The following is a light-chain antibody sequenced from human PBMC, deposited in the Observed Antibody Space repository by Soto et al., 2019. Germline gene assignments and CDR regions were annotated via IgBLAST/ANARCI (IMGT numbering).Light chain of an antibody. V-gene: IGLV2-11*01. CDR2: DVT. J-gene: IGLJ2*01. CDR3: CSRAGSYTLV. CDR1: SSDVGAYNY. Sequence: QSALTQPRSVSGSPGQSVTISCTGTSSDVGAYNYVSWYQQHPGKAPKLMIYDVTKRPSGVPDRFSGSKSGNTASLTISGLQAEDEADYHCCSRAGSYTLVFGGGTKLTVL.